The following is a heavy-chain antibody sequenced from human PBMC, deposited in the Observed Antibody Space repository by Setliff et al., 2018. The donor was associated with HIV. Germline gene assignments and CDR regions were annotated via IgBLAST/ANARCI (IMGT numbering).Heavy chain of an antibody. CDR2: INPDGTQT. CDR3: ARDGNYYYYYMDV. CDR1: GFSFDNSW. Sequence: PGGSLRLSCAASGFSFDNSWMAWVRQAPGKGLEWVANINPDGTQTNYVHSVKGRFTISRDNAQNSLYLQMNSLRAEETAVYYCARDGNYYYYYMDVWGKGTTVTVSS. D-gene: IGHD1-26*01. V-gene: IGHV3-7*01. J-gene: IGHJ6*03.